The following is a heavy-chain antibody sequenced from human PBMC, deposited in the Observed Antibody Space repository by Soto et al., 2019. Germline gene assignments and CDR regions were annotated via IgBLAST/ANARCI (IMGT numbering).Heavy chain of an antibody. J-gene: IGHJ4*02. CDR3: ARAPRDLCPDF. V-gene: IGHV4-59*01. CDR2: IYYSGTT. Sequence: PSETLSLTCTISGVSLSNFYWTWIRQPPGKGLEWIGYIYYSGTTYYNPSLESRVSMSVDPSKNQFSLKLMSVTAADTAVYFCARAPRDLCPDFWGQGTLVTVS. CDR1: GVSLSNFY.